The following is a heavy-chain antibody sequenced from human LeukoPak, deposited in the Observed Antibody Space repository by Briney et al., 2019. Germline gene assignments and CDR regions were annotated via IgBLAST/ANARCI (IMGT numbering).Heavy chain of an antibody. CDR1: GFTFSSYA. Sequence: GGSLRLSCAASGFTFSSYAMHWVRQAPGKGLEWVAVISYDGSNKYYADSVKGRFTISRDNSKNTLYLQMNSLGAEDTAVYYCARPYCTNGVCYGAFDIWGQGTMVTVSS. CDR3: ARPYCTNGVCYGAFDI. CDR2: ISYDGSNK. J-gene: IGHJ3*02. D-gene: IGHD2-8*01. V-gene: IGHV3-30-3*01.